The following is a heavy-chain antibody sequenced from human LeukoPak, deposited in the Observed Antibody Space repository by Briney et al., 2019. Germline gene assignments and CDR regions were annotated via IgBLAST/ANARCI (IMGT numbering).Heavy chain of an antibody. J-gene: IGHJ4*02. CDR3: ARDSSGWYLPSYFDY. CDR1: GFTFSSYW. D-gene: IGHD6-19*01. CDR2: IKQDGSEK. Sequence: PGGSLRLSCAASGFTFSSYWMSWVRQAPGKGLEWVANIKQDGSEKYYVDSVKGRFTISRDNAKNSLYLQMNSLRAEDTAVYYCARDSSGWYLPSYFDYWGQGTLVTVSS. V-gene: IGHV3-7*01.